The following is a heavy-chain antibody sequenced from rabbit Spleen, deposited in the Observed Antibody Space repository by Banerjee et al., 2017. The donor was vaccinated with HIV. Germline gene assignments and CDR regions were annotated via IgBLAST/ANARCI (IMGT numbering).Heavy chain of an antibody. Sequence: QEQLEESGGDLVKPGASLTLTCKASGLDFSSRYWMCWVRQAPGKGLEWIACINCATGKAVYASWAKGRFTISRTSSTTVTLQMTSLTVADTATYFCARDTGSSFSSYGMDLWGPGTLVTVS. CDR2: INCATGKA. J-gene: IGHJ6*01. V-gene: IGHV1S45*01. CDR3: ARDTGSSFSSYGMDL. CDR1: GLDFSSRYW. D-gene: IGHD8-1*01.